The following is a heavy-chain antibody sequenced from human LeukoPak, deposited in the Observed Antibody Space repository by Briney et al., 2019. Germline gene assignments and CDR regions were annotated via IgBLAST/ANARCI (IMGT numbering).Heavy chain of an antibody. CDR1: GFTFSSYA. V-gene: IGHV3-73*01. Sequence: GGSLRLSCAASGFTFSSYAMSWVRQASGKGLEWVGRIRSKANSYATAYAASVKGRFTISRDDSKNTAYLQMNSLKIEDTAVYYCTSHYDSSGYLSAYWGQGTLVTVSS. J-gene: IGHJ4*02. CDR3: TSHYDSSGYLSAY. D-gene: IGHD3-22*01. CDR2: IRSKANSYAT.